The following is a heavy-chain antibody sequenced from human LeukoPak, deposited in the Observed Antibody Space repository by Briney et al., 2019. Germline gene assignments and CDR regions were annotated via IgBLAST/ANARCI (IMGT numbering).Heavy chain of an antibody. V-gene: IGHV3-64*01. CDR3: AKGGAASPLDY. CDR1: GFTFSSYA. J-gene: IGHJ4*02. CDR2: ISSNGGST. D-gene: IGHD1-26*01. Sequence: PGGSLRLSCAASGFTFSSYAMHWVRQAPGKGLEYVSAISSNGGSTYYANSVKGRFTISRDNSKNTLYLQMGSLRAEDMAVYYCAKGGAASPLDYWGQGTLVTVSS.